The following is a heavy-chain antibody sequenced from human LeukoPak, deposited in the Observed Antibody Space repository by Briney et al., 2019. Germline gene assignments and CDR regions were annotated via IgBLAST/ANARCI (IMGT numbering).Heavy chain of an antibody. V-gene: IGHV3-49*04. D-gene: IGHD2-8*01. Sequence: GGSLRLSCRTSGFTFGGYAMSWVRQTPGKGLECVASINGRIIEYSASVKGRFSISRDDSRSTAYLQMNTLKIEDTAVYYCTRWRGTSMLYDWGQGTPVTVSS. CDR3: TRWRGTSMLYD. J-gene: IGHJ4*02. CDR2: INGRII. CDR1: GFTFGGYA.